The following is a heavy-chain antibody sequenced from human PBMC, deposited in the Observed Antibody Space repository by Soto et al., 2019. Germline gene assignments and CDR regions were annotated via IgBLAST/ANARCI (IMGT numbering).Heavy chain of an antibody. V-gene: IGHV4-39*01. J-gene: IGHJ4*02. CDR1: GGSISSSSYY. CDR3: ARHGPGGSYSDY. D-gene: IGHD1-26*01. CDR2: IYYSGST. Sequence: TLSLTCTVSGGSISSSSYYWGWIRQPPGKGLEWIGSIYYSGSTYYNPSLKSRVTISVDTSKNQFSLKLSSVTAADTAVYYCARHGPGGSYSDYWGQGTLVTVSS.